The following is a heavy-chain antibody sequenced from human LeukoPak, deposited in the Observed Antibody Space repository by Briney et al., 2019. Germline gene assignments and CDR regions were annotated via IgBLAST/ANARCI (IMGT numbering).Heavy chain of an antibody. CDR3: TTRDSSGSYSIDY. J-gene: IGHJ4*02. Sequence: GGSLRLSCAAPGFTFSNAWMTWVRQAPGKGLEWVGRIKSKTDGGTTDYAAPVKGRFTISRDDSKNTLYLQMNSLKTEDTAVYYCTTRDSSGSYSIDYWGQGTLITVSS. D-gene: IGHD1-26*01. CDR1: GFTFSNAW. V-gene: IGHV3-15*07. CDR2: IKSKTDGGTT.